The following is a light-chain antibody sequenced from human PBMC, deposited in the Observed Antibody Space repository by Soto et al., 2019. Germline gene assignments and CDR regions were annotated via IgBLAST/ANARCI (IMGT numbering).Light chain of an antibody. V-gene: IGKV2-28*01. J-gene: IGKJ5*01. Sequence: EIVLTQSPLSLSVSPGEPASISCRSSQSLTHSSGYNYLDWYLLKSGQPPQLVIYLGPNRGSGVPDSFSGSGSGTHFTLTISRVETEDAGVYFCMQPLQTLITFGQGTWLEIQ. CDR3: MQPLQTLIT. CDR1: QSLTHSSGYNY. CDR2: LGP.